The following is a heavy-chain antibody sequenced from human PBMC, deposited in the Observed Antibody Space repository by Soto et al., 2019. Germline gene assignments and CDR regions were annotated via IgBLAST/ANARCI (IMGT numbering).Heavy chain of an antibody. Sequence: EVQLVESGGDLVPPGGSLRLSCVASGFNFSNYWMTWARQAPGKGLEWVANINQHGTEKFYVDSVEGRFSISRDIAYHSVYLQMNSLRAEDTAIYYCATDILDYWGQGTSVTVSS. V-gene: IGHV3-7*05. CDR3: ATDILDY. J-gene: IGHJ4*02. CDR1: GFNFSNYW. CDR2: INQHGTEK.